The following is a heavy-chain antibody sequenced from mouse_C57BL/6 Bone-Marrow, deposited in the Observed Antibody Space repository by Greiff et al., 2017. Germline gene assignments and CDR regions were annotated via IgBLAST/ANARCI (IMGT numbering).Heavy chain of an antibody. V-gene: IGHV1-55*01. CDR2: IYPGSGST. CDR3: SRAGYYALYYLDY. Sequence: VQLQQPGAELVKPGASVKMSCKASGYTFTSYWINWVKQRPGQGLEWIGDIYPGSGSTNYTEKFKSKATLTVDPYSSTAYLQLSRLTSDDSAIYYCSRAGYYALYYLDYWGQGTTLTVSS. D-gene: IGHD2-1*01. J-gene: IGHJ2*01. CDR1: GYTFTSYW.